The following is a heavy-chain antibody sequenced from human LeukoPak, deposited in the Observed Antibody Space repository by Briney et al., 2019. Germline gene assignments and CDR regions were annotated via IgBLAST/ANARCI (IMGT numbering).Heavy chain of an antibody. V-gene: IGHV4-39*01. J-gene: IGHJ4*02. D-gene: IGHD6-13*01. CDR2: IYYSGST. CDR1: GGSISSSSYY. Sequence: SETLSLTCTVSGGSISSSSYYWAWIRQPPGKGLEWIGSIYYSGSTYYNPSLKSRVTISVDTSKNQFSLKLSSLTAADTAIYYCGRHASYSSTWTDFDYWGQGALVTVSP. CDR3: GRHASYSSTWTDFDY.